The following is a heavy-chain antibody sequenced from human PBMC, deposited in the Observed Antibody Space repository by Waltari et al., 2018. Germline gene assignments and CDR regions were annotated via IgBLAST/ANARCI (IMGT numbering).Heavy chain of an antibody. V-gene: IGHV4-4*07. CDR3: ARRRDYNMDV. CDR2: VYTSGSP. CDR1: GGSISSYY. Sequence: QVQLQESGPGLVKPSETLSLTCTVSGGSISSYYWSWIRQPAETGLEWIGRVYTSGSPMYNPSLKSRVTMSIDTSKNQFSLKLSSVTAADTAVYYCARRRDYNMDVWGKGTTVTVTS. J-gene: IGHJ6*03.